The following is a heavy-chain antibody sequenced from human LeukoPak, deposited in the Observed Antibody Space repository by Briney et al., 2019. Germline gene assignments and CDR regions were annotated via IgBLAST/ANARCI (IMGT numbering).Heavy chain of an antibody. V-gene: IGHV4-34*01. CDR1: GGSFSGYY. CDR2: ITHSGST. Sequence: PSETLSLTCAVYGGSFSGYYWSWIRQPPGKGLEWIGEITHSGSTNYNPSLKSRVTISVDTSKNQFSLKLSSVTAADTAVYYCASHGGYDLNWFDPWGQGTLVTVSS. D-gene: IGHD5-12*01. J-gene: IGHJ5*02. CDR3: ASHGGYDLNWFDP.